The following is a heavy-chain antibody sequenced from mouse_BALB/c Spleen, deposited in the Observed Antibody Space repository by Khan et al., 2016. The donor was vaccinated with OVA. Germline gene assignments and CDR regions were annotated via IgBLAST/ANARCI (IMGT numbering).Heavy chain of an antibody. CDR3: AHSLLPYAMDY. J-gene: IGHJ4*01. CDR1: GFNIEDTY. CDR2: IDPANGKT. V-gene: IGHV14-3*02. Sequence: VQLQQSGAEFVKPGASVKLSCTASGFNIEDTYIHWVKQRPEQGLEWIGKIDPANGKTNYDPQFQGKATITADTSSNTAYLHLSSLTSEDTVFYYCAHSLLPYAMDYWGHGTSVTVSS. D-gene: IGHD1-2*01.